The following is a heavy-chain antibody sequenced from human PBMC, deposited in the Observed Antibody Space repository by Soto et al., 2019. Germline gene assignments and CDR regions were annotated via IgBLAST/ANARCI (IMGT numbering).Heavy chain of an antibody. V-gene: IGHV3-66*01. Sequence: EVQLVESGGGLVQPGGSLRLSCAASGFTVSSNYMSWVRQAPGKGLEWVSVIYSGGTTYYADSVKGRFTISRDNSKNTLYLQMTSLRAEDTAVYYCARNGDSSDYRGWFGPWGQGTLVTVSS. CDR1: GFTVSSNY. J-gene: IGHJ5*02. CDR2: IYSGGTT. D-gene: IGHD3-22*01. CDR3: ARNGDSSDYRGWFGP.